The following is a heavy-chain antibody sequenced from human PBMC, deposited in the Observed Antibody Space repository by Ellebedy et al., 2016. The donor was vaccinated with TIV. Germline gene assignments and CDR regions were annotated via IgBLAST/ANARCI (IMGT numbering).Heavy chain of an antibody. CDR3: VKWGYKYGFGDY. J-gene: IGHJ4*02. V-gene: IGHV3-64D*09. CDR2: ISSDGGSA. Sequence: PGGSLRLSCSASGFSFSSYAMYWIRQAPGKGLEYVSAISSDGGSAFHADSVKGRFTISRDNSKSTLYLQMSSLRPEDTAVYYCVKWGYKYGFGDYWGQGTLVTVSS. CDR1: GFSFSSYA. D-gene: IGHD5-18*01.